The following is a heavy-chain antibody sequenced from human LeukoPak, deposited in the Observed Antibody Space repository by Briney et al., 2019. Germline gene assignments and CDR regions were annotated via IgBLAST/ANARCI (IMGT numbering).Heavy chain of an antibody. CDR3: ARGSSGSSSSMSAFDI. J-gene: IGHJ3*02. CDR2: ISSSSSYI. Sequence: WGSLRLSCAASGFTFSSYSMNWVRQAPGKGLEWVSSISSSSSYIYYADSVKGRFTISRDNAKNSLYLQMNSLRAEDTAVYYCARGSSGSSSSMSAFDIWGQGTMVTVSS. D-gene: IGHD6-6*01. CDR1: GFTFSSYS. V-gene: IGHV3-21*01.